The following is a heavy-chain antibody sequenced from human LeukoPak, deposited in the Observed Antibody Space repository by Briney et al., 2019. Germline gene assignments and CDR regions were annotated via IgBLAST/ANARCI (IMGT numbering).Heavy chain of an antibody. J-gene: IGHJ4*02. V-gene: IGHV4-59*12. CDR3: ARVKYDYVWGSYRENYYFDY. CDR2: IYHSGST. D-gene: IGHD3-16*02. Sequence: ASETLSLTCTVSGGSISSYYWSWIRQPPGKGLEWIGYIYHSGSTYYNLSLKSRVTISVDRSKNQFSLKLSSVTAADTAVYYCARVKYDYVWGSYRENYYFDYWGQGTLVTVSS. CDR1: GGSISSYY.